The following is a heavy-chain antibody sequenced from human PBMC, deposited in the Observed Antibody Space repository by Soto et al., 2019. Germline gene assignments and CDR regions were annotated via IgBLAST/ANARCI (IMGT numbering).Heavy chain of an antibody. J-gene: IGHJ5*01. Sequence: EVQLVGSGGGLVKPGESLRLSCAASGFSFSSYTMNWVRQAPGKGLQWVSSITNRGTHTYSADSVKGRFTISRDNDKNSLYLQMNNLRAEDTAIYFCARAHEVAWFDSWGLGTLVTVTS. CDR2: ITNRGTHT. CDR3: ARAHEVAWFDS. V-gene: IGHV3-21*01. CDR1: GFSFSSYT. D-gene: IGHD2-15*01.